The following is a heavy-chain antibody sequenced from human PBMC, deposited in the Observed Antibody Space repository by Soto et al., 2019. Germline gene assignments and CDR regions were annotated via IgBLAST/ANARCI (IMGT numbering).Heavy chain of an antibody. V-gene: IGHV3-73*02. CDR1: GFTFSGSA. CDR3: SRLWAGGDDRDSPRYYLDS. CDR2: IKTRSYNYAT. D-gene: IGHD3-16*01. Sequence: EVQLVESGGGLVQPGGSVIISCAASGFTFSGSAIHWVRQASGKGLEWLGRIKTRSYNYATAYTASLKGRFTISRDDSKNTAYLQMNSRKTEDTAVYFCSRLWAGGDDRDSPRYYLDSWGQGTLVTVSS. J-gene: IGHJ4*02.